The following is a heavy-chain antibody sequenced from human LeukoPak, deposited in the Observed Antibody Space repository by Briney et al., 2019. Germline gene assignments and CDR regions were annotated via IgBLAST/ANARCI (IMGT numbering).Heavy chain of an antibody. Sequence: GGSLRLSCAASGFTFDDYAMHWVRHAPGKGLEWVSLISWDGGSTYYADSVKGRFTISRDNSKNSLYLQMNSLRAEDTALYYCAKAGMGDYYYYMDVWGKGTTVTVSS. D-gene: IGHD3-16*01. V-gene: IGHV3-43D*03. J-gene: IGHJ6*03. CDR3: AKAGMGDYYYYMDV. CDR2: ISWDGGST. CDR1: GFTFDDYA.